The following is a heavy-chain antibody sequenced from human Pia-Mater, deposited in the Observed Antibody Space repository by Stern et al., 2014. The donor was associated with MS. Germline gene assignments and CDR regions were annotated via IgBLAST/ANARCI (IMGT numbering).Heavy chain of an antibody. CDR3: ARDSSGYYMNFDY. CDR2: IDYSVST. Sequence: QVQLQESGPGLVKPSETLSLTCTVSGGSVSSGSYYWSWIRQPPGKGLEWIGYIDYSVSTNYNPSLKSRVTISVDTSKNQFSLKLSSVTAADTAVYYCARDSSGYYMNFDYWGQGTLVTVSS. V-gene: IGHV4-61*01. CDR1: GGSVSSGSYY. D-gene: IGHD3-22*01. J-gene: IGHJ4*02.